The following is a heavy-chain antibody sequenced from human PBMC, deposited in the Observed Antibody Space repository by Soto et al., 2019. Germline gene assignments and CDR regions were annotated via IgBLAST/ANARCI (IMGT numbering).Heavy chain of an antibody. D-gene: IGHD1-26*01. V-gene: IGHV3-74*01. CDR3: ARGDRGAFDL. CDR2: IHSDGTST. Sequence: EVQLVESGGGLVQPGESLRLSCAASGFTFDDYWMHWVRQAPGKGLVWVSRIHSDGTSTTYADSVKGRFTISSDKAKNTLSLQMNSLRAEETAVYYCARGDRGAFDLWGQGTVVTVSS. CDR1: GFTFDDYW. J-gene: IGHJ3*01.